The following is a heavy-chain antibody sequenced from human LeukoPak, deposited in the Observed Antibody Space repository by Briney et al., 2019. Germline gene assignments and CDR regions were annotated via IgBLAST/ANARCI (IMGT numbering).Heavy chain of an antibody. V-gene: IGHV1-69*06. CDR2: IIPIFGTA. CDR3: ARVYGSGSYYFWFDP. J-gene: IGHJ5*02. CDR1: GGTFSSYA. D-gene: IGHD3-10*01. Sequence: GVSVKVSCKASGGTFSSYAISWVRQAPGQGLEWMGGIIPIFGTANYAQKFQGRVTITADKSTSTAYMELSSLRSEDTAVYYCARVYGSGSYYFWFDPWGQGTLVTVSS.